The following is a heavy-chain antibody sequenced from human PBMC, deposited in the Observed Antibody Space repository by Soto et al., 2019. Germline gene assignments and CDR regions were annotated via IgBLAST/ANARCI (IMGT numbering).Heavy chain of an antibody. CDR1: GDTISTGCYT. CDR3: ARGIQLWPITYYFDY. CDR2: TYHSGNP. V-gene: IGHV4-30-2*01. Sequence: SETLSLTCNVSGDTISTGCYTWAWIRQPPGKALEWIGHTYHSGNPYYNPSLKSRVFISVDRSKNQFFLKLSSVTAADTAVYYCARGIQLWPITYYFDYWGQGTLVTVSS. D-gene: IGHD5-18*01. J-gene: IGHJ4*02.